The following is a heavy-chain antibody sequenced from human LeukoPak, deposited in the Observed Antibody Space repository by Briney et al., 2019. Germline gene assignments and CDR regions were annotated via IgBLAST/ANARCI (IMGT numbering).Heavy chain of an antibody. V-gene: IGHV4-59*01. Sequence: SETLSLTCTVSGGSMSSYYWSWIRQPPGKGLEWIGYIHSSGSTSYNPSLKSRVTISVDTSNNQFSLNLSSVTAADTAGYFCAGHHPRNTVDFWGQGTLVTVSS. CDR1: GGSMSSYY. CDR2: IHSSGST. CDR3: AGHHPRNTVDF. D-gene: IGHD2/OR15-2a*01. J-gene: IGHJ4*02.